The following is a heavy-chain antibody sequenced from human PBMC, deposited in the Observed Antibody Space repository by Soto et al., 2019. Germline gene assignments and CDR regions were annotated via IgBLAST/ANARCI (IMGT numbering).Heavy chain of an antibody. Sequence: GASVKVSCKASGYTFTSYGISWVRQAPGHGHEWMGWISAYNRNTNYAQKHQGRVNMTTDTSTSTAYTELRSLRSDDTALYDCATDLTGSTNWFDPWGQGTLVT. CDR1: GYTFTSYG. CDR3: ATDLTGSTNWFDP. D-gene: IGHD7-27*01. V-gene: IGHV1-18*04. CDR2: ISAYNRNT. J-gene: IGHJ5*02.